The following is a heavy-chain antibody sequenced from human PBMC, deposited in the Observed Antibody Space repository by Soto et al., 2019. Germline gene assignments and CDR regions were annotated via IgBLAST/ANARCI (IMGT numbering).Heavy chain of an antibody. CDR1: GGSISTYY. Sequence: PSGTLSLTCTVSGGSISTYYWSWIRQPAGKGLEWIGRIDTSGNTNYNPSLKSRVTMSVDTSKKQFSLKLTSVTAADTAVYYCARYSSNWFQTEGMDVWGQGTTVTVSS. J-gene: IGHJ6*02. CDR3: ARYSSNWFQTEGMDV. D-gene: IGHD6-13*01. CDR2: IDTSGNT. V-gene: IGHV4-4*07.